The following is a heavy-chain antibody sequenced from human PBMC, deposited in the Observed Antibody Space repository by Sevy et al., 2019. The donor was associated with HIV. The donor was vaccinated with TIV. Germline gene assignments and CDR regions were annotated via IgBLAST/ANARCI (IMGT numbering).Heavy chain of an antibody. CDR2: INQDGSEK. J-gene: IGHJ3*02. CDR3: ARGPDQDGFDI. CDR1: GFTFSSYW. V-gene: IGHV3-7*01. Sequence: GGSLRLSCAASGFTFSSYWMSWVRQAPGKGLEWVANINQDGSEKNYVDSVKGGLTISRDNAKNSAYLQMNSLRAEDTAVYYCARGPDQDGFDIWGQGTMVTVSS.